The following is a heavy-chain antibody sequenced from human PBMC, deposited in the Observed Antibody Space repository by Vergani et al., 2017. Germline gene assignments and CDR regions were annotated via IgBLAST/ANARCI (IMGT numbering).Heavy chain of an antibody. J-gene: IGHJ4*02. CDR3: ARERYNWNDVVDY. CDR2: IKQDGSEK. V-gene: IGHV3-7*01. CDR1: GFTFSSYW. D-gene: IGHD1-1*01. Sequence: EVQLVESGGGLVQPGGSLRLSCAASGFTFSSYWMSWVRQAPGKGLEWVANIKQDGSEKYYVDSVKGRFTISRDNSKNTLYLQMNSLGAEDTAVYYCARERYNWNDVVDYWGQGTLVTVSS.